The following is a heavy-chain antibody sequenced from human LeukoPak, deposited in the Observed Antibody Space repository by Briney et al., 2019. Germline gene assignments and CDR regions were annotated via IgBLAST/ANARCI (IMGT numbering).Heavy chain of an antibody. J-gene: IGHJ6*03. CDR1: GYTFTGYY. Sequence: ASVKVSRKASGYTFTGYYMHWVRQAPGQGLEWMGWINPNSGGTNYAQKFQGRVTMTRDTSISTAYMELSRLRSDDTAVYYCARGYYYDSSGYYYYYYYMDVWGKGTTVTVSS. V-gene: IGHV1-2*02. D-gene: IGHD3-22*01. CDR3: ARGYYYDSSGYYYYYYYMDV. CDR2: INPNSGGT.